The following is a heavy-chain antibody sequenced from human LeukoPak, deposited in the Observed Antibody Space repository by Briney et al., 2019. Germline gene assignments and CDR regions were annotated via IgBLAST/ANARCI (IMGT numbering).Heavy chain of an antibody. V-gene: IGHV3-30*02. CDR2: IRYDGSNT. J-gene: IGHJ4*02. CDR3: TRVSWRGEIF. CDR1: GFTFSTSW. D-gene: IGHD3-3*01. Sequence: GGSLRLSCAASGFTFSTSWMTWVRQAPGKGLEWVAFIRYDGSNTYYADSVKGRFTISRDNSKNTLYLQMNSLRGEDTAVYYCTRVSWRGEIFWGQGTLVSVSS.